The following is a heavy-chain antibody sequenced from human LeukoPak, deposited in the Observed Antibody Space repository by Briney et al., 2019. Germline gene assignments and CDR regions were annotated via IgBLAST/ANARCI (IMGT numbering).Heavy chain of an antibody. Sequence: PSETLSLTCAVSGYSISSGYYWGWIRQPPGKRLEWIGSIYYSGSTYYSPSLKSRVTISVDTSKNQFSLKLSSVTAADTAVYYCARHYLPGSGNSGYMDVWGKGTTVTVSS. D-gene: IGHD3-10*01. CDR1: GYSISSGYY. V-gene: IGHV4-38-2*01. J-gene: IGHJ6*03. CDR3: ARHYLPGSGNSGYMDV. CDR2: IYYSGST.